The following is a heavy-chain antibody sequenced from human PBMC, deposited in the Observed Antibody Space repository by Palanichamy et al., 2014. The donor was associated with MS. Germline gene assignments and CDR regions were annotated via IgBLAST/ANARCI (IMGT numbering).Heavy chain of an antibody. J-gene: IGHJ4*02. CDR3: ARELTTVTGGMDY. V-gene: IGHV3-33*08. Sequence: QVQLVESGGGVVQPGTSLRVSCAASGFTFNNHAMHWVRQAPGKGLEWVAMIWSDGSLKSYADSVKGRFTISRDNSMNTLDLQMSSLRAEDTAVYYCARELTTVTGGMDYWGQGALVTVSS. CDR1: GFTFNNHA. D-gene: IGHD4-17*01. CDR2: IWSDGSLK.